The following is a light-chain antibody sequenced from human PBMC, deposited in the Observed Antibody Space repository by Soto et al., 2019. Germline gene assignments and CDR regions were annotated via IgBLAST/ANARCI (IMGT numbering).Light chain of an antibody. CDR2: VNSDGSH. Sequence: QLVLTQSPSASASLGASVKLTCTLSSGHSSYAIAWHQQQPEKGPRYLMKVNSDGSHTKGDWIPDRFSGSSSGAERYLTISSLQSEDEADYYCQTWGTGIWVFGGGTKVTVL. V-gene: IGLV4-69*01. CDR1: SGHSSYA. J-gene: IGLJ3*02. CDR3: QTWGTGIWV.